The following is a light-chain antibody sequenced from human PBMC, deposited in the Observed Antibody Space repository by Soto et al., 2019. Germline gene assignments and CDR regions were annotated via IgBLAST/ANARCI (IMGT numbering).Light chain of an antibody. J-gene: IGKJ1*01. V-gene: IGKV3-20*01. CDR1: QSVGSY. Sequence: EIVLTESPATLSLSPGERATLSCRASQSVGSYLAWFQQKPGQAPRLLIYGASNRAPGIAARFSGSGSGTDYTLTISRLEPEDFAVYYCQQYGSSPWTFGQGTKVDIK. CDR3: QQYGSSPWT. CDR2: GAS.